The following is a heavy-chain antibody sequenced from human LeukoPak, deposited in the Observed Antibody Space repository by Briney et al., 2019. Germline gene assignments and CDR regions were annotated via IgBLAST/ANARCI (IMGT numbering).Heavy chain of an antibody. CDR3: AREVAAAALNWFDP. D-gene: IGHD6-13*01. CDR2: IYYSGST. CDR1: GGSISSYY. Sequence: PSETLSLTCTVSGGSISSYYWSWIRQPPGKGLEWIGYIYYSGSTNYNPSLKSRVTISVDTSKNQFSLKLSSVTAADTAVYYCAREVAAAALNWFDPWGQGTLVTVSS. V-gene: IGHV4-59*12. J-gene: IGHJ5*02.